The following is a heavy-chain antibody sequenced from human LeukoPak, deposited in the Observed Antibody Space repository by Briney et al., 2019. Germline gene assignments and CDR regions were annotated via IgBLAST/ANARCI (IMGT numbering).Heavy chain of an antibody. V-gene: IGHV1-2*02. CDR1: GYTFTGYY. J-gene: IGHJ4*02. Sequence: GPVKVSCKASGYTFTGYYMHWVRQAPGQGLEWMGWINPNSGGTNYAQKFQGRVTMTRDTSISTAYMELSRLRSDDTAVYYCARPLGYCSGGSCSDYWGQGTLVTVSS. CDR2: INPNSGGT. CDR3: ARPLGYCSGGSCSDY. D-gene: IGHD2-15*01.